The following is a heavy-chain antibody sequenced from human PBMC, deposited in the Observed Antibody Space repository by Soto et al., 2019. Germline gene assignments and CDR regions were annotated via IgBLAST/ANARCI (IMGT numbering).Heavy chain of an antibody. CDR1: GFTFTSSA. Sequence: SVKVYCKASGFTFTSSAVRWVRQDRGQRLEWIGWIVVGSGNTNYAQKFQERVTITRDMSTSTAYMELSSLRSEDTAVYYCAADLVPAQHRGRYSPYYYYYGMDVWGQGTTVTVSS. V-gene: IGHV1-58*01. CDR3: AADLVPAQHRGRYSPYYYYYGMDV. J-gene: IGHJ6*02. D-gene: IGHD2-2*01. CDR2: IVVGSGNT.